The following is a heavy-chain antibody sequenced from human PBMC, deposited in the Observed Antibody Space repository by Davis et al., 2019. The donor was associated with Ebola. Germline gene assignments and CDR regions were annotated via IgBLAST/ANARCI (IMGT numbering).Heavy chain of an antibody. J-gene: IGHJ3*02. CDR1: GFTFSSYS. CDR3: AKDDTYSGYGLGAFDI. Sequence: PGGSLRLSCAASGFTFSSYSMNWVRQAPGKGLEWVSSISSSSSYIYYADSAKSRFTISRDNAKNSLYLQMNSLRAEDTAVYYCAKDDTYSGYGLGAFDIWGQGTMVTVSS. CDR2: ISSSSSYI. V-gene: IGHV3-21*01. D-gene: IGHD5-12*01.